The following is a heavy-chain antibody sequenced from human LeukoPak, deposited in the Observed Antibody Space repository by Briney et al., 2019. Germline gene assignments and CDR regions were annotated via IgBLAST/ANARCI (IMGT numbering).Heavy chain of an antibody. CDR1: GDSISSSSSY. Sequence: SETLSLTCTVSGDSISSSSSYWGWIRQPPGEGLEWIGSIYYSGSTYYNTSLKSRVTISVDTSKNQFSLRLNSVTAADTAVYFCARALGAFDIWGQGTMVTVSS. J-gene: IGHJ3*02. CDR2: IYYSGST. V-gene: IGHV4-39*01. CDR3: ARALGAFDI.